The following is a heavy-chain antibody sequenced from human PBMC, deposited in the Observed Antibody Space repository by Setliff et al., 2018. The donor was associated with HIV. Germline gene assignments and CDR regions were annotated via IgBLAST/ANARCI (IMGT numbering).Heavy chain of an antibody. Sequence: SVKVSCKASGGTFSSYAISWVRQAPGQGLEWMGGIIPILGIANYAQKFRGRVTITADKSTSTAYMELSSLRSEDTAVYYCARDSELRAFDIWGQGTMVTVSS. CDR1: GGTFSSYA. CDR2: IIPILGIA. J-gene: IGHJ3*02. CDR3: ARDSELRAFDI. V-gene: IGHV1-69*10. D-gene: IGHD1-26*01.